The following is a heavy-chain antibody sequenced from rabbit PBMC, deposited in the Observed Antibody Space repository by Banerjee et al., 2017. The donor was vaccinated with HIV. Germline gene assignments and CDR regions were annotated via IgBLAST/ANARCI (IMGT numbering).Heavy chain of an antibody. V-gene: IGHV1S45*01. CDR2: IFTDTSGRT. CDR1: GFSFSSNYW. Sequence: LEESGGDLVKPEGSLTLTCTASGFSFSSNYWVCWVRQAPGKGLEWIGCIFTDTSGRTDYANWAKGRFTISKTSSTTVTLQATSLTVADTATYFCARMYDSDSGDLNLWGPGTLVTVS. CDR3: ARMYDSDSGDLNL. J-gene: IGHJ4*01. D-gene: IGHD1-1*01.